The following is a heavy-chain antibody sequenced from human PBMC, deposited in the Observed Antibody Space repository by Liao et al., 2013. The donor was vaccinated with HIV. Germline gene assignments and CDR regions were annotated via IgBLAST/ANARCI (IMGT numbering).Heavy chain of an antibody. V-gene: IGHV4-4*07. CDR2: IYTSGST. Sequence: QLLLQESGSGLVRPSQTLSLTCAVSGGSISSYYWSWIRQPAGKGLEWIGRIYTSGSTNYNPSLKSRVTIAVDTSKNQFSLRLSSVTAADTALYYCARWELLRYAFDIWGQGTMVTVSS. CDR1: GGSISSYY. CDR3: ARWELLRYAFDI. D-gene: IGHD1-26*01. J-gene: IGHJ3*02.